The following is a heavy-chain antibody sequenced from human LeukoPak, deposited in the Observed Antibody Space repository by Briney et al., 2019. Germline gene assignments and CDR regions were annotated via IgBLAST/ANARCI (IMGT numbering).Heavy chain of an antibody. Sequence: GGSLRLSCAASGFTFSSYAMHWVRQAPGKGLERVAVISYDGSNKYYADSVKGRFTISRDNSKNTLYLQMNSLRAEDTAVYYCARISRISAFDIWGQGTMVTVSS. CDR3: ARISRISAFDI. CDR1: GFTFSSYA. D-gene: IGHD3-10*01. V-gene: IGHV3-30*04. J-gene: IGHJ3*02. CDR2: ISYDGSNK.